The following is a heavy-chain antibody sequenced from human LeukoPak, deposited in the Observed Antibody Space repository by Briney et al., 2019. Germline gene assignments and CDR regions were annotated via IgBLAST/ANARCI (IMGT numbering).Heavy chain of an antibody. D-gene: IGHD3-16*01. Sequence: PGGSLRLSCAASEFTVSSNYMSWVRQAPGKGLEWVSVIYSGGSTYYADSVKGRFTISRDNSKNTLYLQMNSLRAEDTAVYYCARGAVLSDYVWGSPFFDYWGQGTLVTVSS. CDR2: IYSGGST. J-gene: IGHJ4*02. CDR1: EFTVSSNY. V-gene: IGHV3-53*01. CDR3: ARGAVLSDYVWGSPFFDY.